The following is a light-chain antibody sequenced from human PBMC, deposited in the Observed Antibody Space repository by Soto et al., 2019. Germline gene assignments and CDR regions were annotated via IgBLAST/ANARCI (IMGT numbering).Light chain of an antibody. Sequence: QSVMTQPPSVSAAPGQTVTISCSGSSSNIGGNSVSWYQQLLGTAPKLLIYDDNKRPSGIPDRFSGSKSGTSATLGITGFQTGDEADYYCGSWDSSLSAYVFGTGTKLTVL. J-gene: IGLJ1*01. V-gene: IGLV1-51*01. CDR2: DDN. CDR1: SSNIGGNS. CDR3: GSWDSSLSAYV.